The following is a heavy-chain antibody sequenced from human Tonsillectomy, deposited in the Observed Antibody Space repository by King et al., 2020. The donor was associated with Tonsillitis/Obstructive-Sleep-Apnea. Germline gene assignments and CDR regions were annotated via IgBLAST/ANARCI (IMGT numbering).Heavy chain of an antibody. J-gene: IGHJ3*02. D-gene: IGHD2/OR15-2a*01. CDR3: ARMEYRAGKAFDI. V-gene: IGHV4-59*01. CDR2: IYYSGST. Sequence: QLQESGPGLVKPSETLSLTCTVSGGSISSYYWSWIRQPPGKGLEWIGYIYYSGSTNYNPSLKSRVTISVDTSKNQFSLKLSSVTAADTAVYYCARMEYRAGKAFDIWGQGTMVTVSS. CDR1: GGSISSYY.